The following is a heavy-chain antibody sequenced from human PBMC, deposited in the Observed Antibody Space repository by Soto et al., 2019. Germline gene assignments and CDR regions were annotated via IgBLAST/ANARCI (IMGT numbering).Heavy chain of an antibody. CDR2: IYWNYDK. CDR1: GFSLSTRGVG. J-gene: IGHJ4*02. D-gene: IGHD6-13*01. CDR3: AHRPNGYSSSWYQNYFDH. Sequence: SGPTLAHLTQPLTLPCTFWGFSLSTRGVGVGWIRQAPGNPLEWLALIYWNYDKRYSPSLKSRLTITKDTSKNQVVLTMTNMDPVDTATYYCAHRPNGYSSSWYQNYFDHWGQGTLVTVSS. V-gene: IGHV2-5*01.